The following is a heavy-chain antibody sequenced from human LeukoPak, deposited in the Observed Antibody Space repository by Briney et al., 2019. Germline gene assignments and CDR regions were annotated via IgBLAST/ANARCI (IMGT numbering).Heavy chain of an antibody. CDR1: GGSMSTYY. CDR3: ARDRYALTFDY. D-gene: IGHD3-16*01. J-gene: IGHJ4*02. V-gene: IGHV4-59*01. CDR2: IYDIGGT. Sequence: SETLSLTCTVSGGSMSTYYWSWIRQPPGKGLEWIGHIYDIGGTNYNPSLKSRVTMSVDTSKNQFSLKLSSVTAADTAVYYCARDRYALTFDYWGQGTLVTVSS.